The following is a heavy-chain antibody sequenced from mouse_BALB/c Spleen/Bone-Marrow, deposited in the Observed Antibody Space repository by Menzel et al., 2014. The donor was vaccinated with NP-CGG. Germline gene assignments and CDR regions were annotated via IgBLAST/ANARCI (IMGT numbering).Heavy chain of an antibody. CDR1: GFTFSSYG. CDR3: ARDYYGGSHAIDY. D-gene: IGHD1-1*01. V-gene: IGHV5-6-3*01. CDR2: INSNGGST. Sequence: EVQVVESGGGLVQPGGSLKLSCAASGFTFSSYGMSWVRQTPDKGLELVATINSNGGSTYYPDSVKGRFTISRDNAKNTLYLQMSSLNSEDTAMYYCARDYYGGSHAIDYLGQRTSVTVSS. J-gene: IGHJ4*01.